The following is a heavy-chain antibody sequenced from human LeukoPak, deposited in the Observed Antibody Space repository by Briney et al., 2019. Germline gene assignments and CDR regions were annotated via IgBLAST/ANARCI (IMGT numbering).Heavy chain of an antibody. D-gene: IGHD2-2*02. Sequence: ASVKVSCKASGYTFTGYYMHWVRQAPGQGLEWMGRINPNSGGTNYAQKFQGSVTMTRDTSISTAYMELSRLRSDDTAVYYCARIGPDIVVVPATIRVYYFQHWGQGTLVTVSS. CDR2: INPNSGGT. CDR1: GYTFTGYY. J-gene: IGHJ1*01. V-gene: IGHV1-2*06. CDR3: ARIGPDIVVVPATIRVYYFQH.